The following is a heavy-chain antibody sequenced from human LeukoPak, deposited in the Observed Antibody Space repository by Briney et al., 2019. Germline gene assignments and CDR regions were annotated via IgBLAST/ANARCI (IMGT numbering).Heavy chain of an antibody. Sequence: GGSLRLFCAASGFTFSTYAMSWVRQAPGKGLEWVSAISNSGKSTYYADSVKGRFTISRDNSKNTLYPQMNSLRAEDTAIYYCAKDPGAYCGGACLNWFDPWGQGTLVTVSS. J-gene: IGHJ5*02. D-gene: IGHD2-21*02. CDR1: GFTFSTYA. CDR3: AKDPGAYCGGACLNWFDP. V-gene: IGHV3-23*01. CDR2: ISNSGKST.